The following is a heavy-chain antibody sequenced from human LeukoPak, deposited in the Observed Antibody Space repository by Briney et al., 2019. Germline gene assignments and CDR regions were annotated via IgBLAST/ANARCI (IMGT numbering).Heavy chain of an antibody. CDR2: IYYSGST. CDR3: ARDAYYYDSSGYYPEYFQH. V-gene: IGHV4-59*11. D-gene: IGHD3-22*01. CDR1: GGSISSHY. J-gene: IGHJ1*01. Sequence: SETLSLTCTASGGSISSHYWSWIRQPPGKGLEWIGYIYYSGSTNYNPSLKSRVTMSVDTSKNQFSLKLSSVTAADTAVYYCARDAYYYDSSGYYPEYFQHWGQGTLVTVSS.